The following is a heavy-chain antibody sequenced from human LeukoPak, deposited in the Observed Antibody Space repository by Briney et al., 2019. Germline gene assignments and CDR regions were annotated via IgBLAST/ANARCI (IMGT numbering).Heavy chain of an antibody. CDR1: GFTFSSYS. J-gene: IGHJ6*02. CDR3: ASDVGYDYVWGSYPLGY. V-gene: IGHV3-21*01. Sequence: GGSLRLSCAASGFTFSSYSMNWVRQAPGKGLEWVSSISSSSSYIYYADSVKGRFTISRDNAKNSLYLQMNSLRAEDTAVYCCASDVGYDYVWGSYPLGYWGQGTTVTVSS. D-gene: IGHD3-16*02. CDR2: ISSSSSYI.